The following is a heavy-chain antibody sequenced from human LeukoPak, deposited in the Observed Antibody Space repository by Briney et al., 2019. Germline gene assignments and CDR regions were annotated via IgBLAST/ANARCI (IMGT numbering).Heavy chain of an antibody. Sequence: ASETLSLTCTVSGGSISSTSYYWGWIRQPPGKGLEWIGIIYYSGNTYYNPSLKSRVTISVDTSRNQFSLKLSSVTAADTAVYYCARRYYYDSSGYYYYFDYWGQGTLVTVSS. D-gene: IGHD3-22*01. CDR3: ARRYYYDSSGYYYYFDY. CDR1: GGSISSTSYY. V-gene: IGHV4-39*01. CDR2: IYYSGNT. J-gene: IGHJ4*02.